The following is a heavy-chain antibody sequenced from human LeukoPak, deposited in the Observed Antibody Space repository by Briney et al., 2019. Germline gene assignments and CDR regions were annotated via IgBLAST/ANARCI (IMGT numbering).Heavy chain of an antibody. J-gene: IGHJ6*02. CDR3: AKAASSSWPSYYYGMDV. V-gene: IGHV3-23*01. D-gene: IGHD6-13*01. Sequence: GGSLRLSCAASGFIFSSYSMSWVRQAPGKGLEWVSVITGSGGNTYYADSVKGRFTISKDNSKNTAYLQMSSLRVDDTAVYYCAKAASSSWPSYYYGMDVWGQGTTVTVSS. CDR1: GFIFSSYS. CDR2: ITGSGGNT.